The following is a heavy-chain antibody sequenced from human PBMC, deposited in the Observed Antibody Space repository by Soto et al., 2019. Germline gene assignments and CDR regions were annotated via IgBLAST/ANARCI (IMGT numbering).Heavy chain of an antibody. Sequence: SGGSLRLSCAASGFTFSSYGMHWVRQAPGKGLEWVAVISYDGSNKYYADSVKGRFTISRDNSKNTLYLQMNSLRAEDTAVYYCAKDLTMIPAGYFDYWGQGTLVTVSS. V-gene: IGHV3-30*18. CDR2: ISYDGSNK. D-gene: IGHD3-22*01. CDR1: GFTFSSYG. J-gene: IGHJ4*02. CDR3: AKDLTMIPAGYFDY.